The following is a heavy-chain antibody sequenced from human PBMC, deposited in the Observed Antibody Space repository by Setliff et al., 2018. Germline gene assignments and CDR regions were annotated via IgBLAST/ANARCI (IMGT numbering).Heavy chain of an antibody. V-gene: IGHV3-23*01. Sequence: GGSLRLSCTTSGFTFFSYTMNWVRQAPGKGLEWVSAITDDGDTTHYAGSVKGRFTIDRDNTNSNLYLQMNSLRVEDTALYYCAKSSGSSSATNLEYLGPGTLVTVSS. CDR3: AKSSGSSSATNLEY. CDR2: ITDDGDTT. D-gene: IGHD3-10*01. J-gene: IGHJ4*02. CDR1: GFTFFSYT.